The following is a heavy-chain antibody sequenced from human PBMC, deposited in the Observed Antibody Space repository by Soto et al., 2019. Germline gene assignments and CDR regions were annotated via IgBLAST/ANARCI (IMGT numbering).Heavy chain of an antibody. Sequence: GESLKISCKGSGYSFTSYWISWVRQMPGKGLEWMGRIDPSDSYTNYSPSFQGHVTISADKSISTAYLQWSSLKASDTALYYCARNLYSSRPPWYWGHGTLVTVSS. CDR2: IDPSDSYT. CDR1: GYSFTSYW. V-gene: IGHV5-10-1*01. CDR3: ARNLYSSRPPWY. D-gene: IGHD6-19*01. J-gene: IGHJ4*01.